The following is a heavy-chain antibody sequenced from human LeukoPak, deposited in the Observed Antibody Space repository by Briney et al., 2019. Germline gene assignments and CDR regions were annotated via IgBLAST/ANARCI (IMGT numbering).Heavy chain of an antibody. CDR1: GFTFSSNY. CDR3: AGELNYYYDSSGPYDY. J-gene: IGHJ4*02. V-gene: IGHV3-53*01. CDR2: IYSDGST. D-gene: IGHD3-22*01. Sequence: QPGGSLRLSCAASGFTFSSNYMSWVRQAPGKGLEWVSRIYSDGSTNYSDSVKGRFTISRDNSKNKLYLQMNSLRAEDTAVYYCAGELNYYYDSSGPYDYWGQGTLVTVSS.